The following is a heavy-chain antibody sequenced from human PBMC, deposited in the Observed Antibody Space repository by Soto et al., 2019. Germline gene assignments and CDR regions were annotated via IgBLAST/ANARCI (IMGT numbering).Heavy chain of an antibody. CDR1: GFTFSSYG. CDR3: ARLREDSSGYYTYYFDY. J-gene: IGHJ4*02. D-gene: IGHD3-22*01. Sequence: PGGSLRLSCAASGFTFSSYGMHWVRHAPGKGLEWVAVISYDGGNKYYADSVKGRFTISRDNSKNTLYLQMNSLRAEDTAVYYCARLREDSSGYYTYYFDYWGQGTLVTVSS. V-gene: IGHV3-30*03. CDR2: ISYDGGNK.